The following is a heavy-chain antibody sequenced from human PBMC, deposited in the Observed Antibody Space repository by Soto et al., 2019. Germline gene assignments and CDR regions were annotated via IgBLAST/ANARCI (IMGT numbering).Heavy chain of an antibody. V-gene: IGHV3-53*01. Sequence: GESLKISCAASGFTVSSNYMSWVRRAPGKGLEWVSVIYSGGGTYYADSVKGRFTISSDNSKNTLYLQMNSLRAEDTAVYYCARLARHSYYYGMDVWGQGTKVTVSS. CDR3: ARLARHSYYYGMDV. J-gene: IGHJ6*02. CDR1: GFTVSSNY. D-gene: IGHD6-6*01. CDR2: IYSGGGT.